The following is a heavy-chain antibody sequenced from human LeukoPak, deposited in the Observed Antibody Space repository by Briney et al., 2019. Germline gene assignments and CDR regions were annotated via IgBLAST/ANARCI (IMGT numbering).Heavy chain of an antibody. Sequence: SETLSLTCTVSGGSISSYYWSWIRQPPGKGLEWIGYIYYSRSTNYNPSLKSRVTISVDTSKNQFSLKLSSVTAADTAVYYCARGGYDFWSGYYTAGPFYNWFDPWGQGTLVTVSS. CDR3: ARGGYDFWSGYYTAGPFYNWFDP. CDR1: GGSISSYY. CDR2: IYYSRST. V-gene: IGHV4-59*01. D-gene: IGHD3-3*01. J-gene: IGHJ5*02.